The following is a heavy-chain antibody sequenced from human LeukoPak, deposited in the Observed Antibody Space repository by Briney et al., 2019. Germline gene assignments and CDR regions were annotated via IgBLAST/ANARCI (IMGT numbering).Heavy chain of an antibody. D-gene: IGHD3-10*01. CDR3: ARGLYYYGSGSSITGY. J-gene: IGHJ4*02. Sequence: ASVKVSCKASGYIFTGYYMHWVRQAPGQGLEWMGWISPNSGGTNYAQKFQGRVTMTRDTSISTAYMELSRLRSDDTAVYYCARGLYYYGSGSSITGYWGQGTLVTVSS. V-gene: IGHV1-2*02. CDR2: ISPNSGGT. CDR1: GYIFTGYY.